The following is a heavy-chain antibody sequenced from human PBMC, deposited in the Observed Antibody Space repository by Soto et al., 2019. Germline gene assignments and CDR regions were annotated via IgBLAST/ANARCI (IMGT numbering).Heavy chain of an antibody. V-gene: IGHV1-18*01. CDR3: ARGVGSGSYYNQYNWFDP. J-gene: IGHJ5*02. D-gene: IGHD3-10*01. CDR2: ISAYNGNT. Sequence: QVQLVQSGAEVKKPGASVKVSCKASGYTFTNYGISWVRQAPGQGLEWMGWISAYNGNTKHAQKLQGRVTMTTDTXTXTVXMELRSLRSDDTAVYYCARGVGSGSYYNQYNWFDPWGQGTLVTVSS. CDR1: GYTFTNYG.